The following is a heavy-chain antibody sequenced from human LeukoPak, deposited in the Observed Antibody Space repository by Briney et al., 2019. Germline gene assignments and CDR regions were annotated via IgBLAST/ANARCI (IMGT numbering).Heavy chain of an antibody. V-gene: IGHV3-30*12. CDR3: AREYSSSWYGDTFDY. CDR1: GFTFSSYG. CDR2: ISYDGSNK. D-gene: IGHD6-13*01. Sequence: GGSLRLSCAASGFTFSSYGMHWVRQAPGKGLEWVAVISYDGSNKYYADSVKGRFTISRDNAKNSLYLQMNSLRAEDTAVYYCAREYSSSWYGDTFDYWGQGTLVTVSS. J-gene: IGHJ4*02.